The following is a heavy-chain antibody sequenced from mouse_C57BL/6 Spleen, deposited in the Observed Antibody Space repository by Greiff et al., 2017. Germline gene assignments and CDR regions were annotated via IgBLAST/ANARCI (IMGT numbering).Heavy chain of an antibody. Sequence: QVQLKQPGTELVKPGASVTLSCKASGYTFTSDWLHWVKQRPGQGLEWIGNINPSNGGTNYDEKFKSKATLTVDTSSSTAYMQLSSLTSEASADYYCERWKDSDYFDYWGQGTTLTVS. V-gene: IGHV1-53*01. CDR3: ERWKDSDYFDY. CDR1: GYTFTSDW. CDR2: INPSNGGT. J-gene: IGHJ2*01.